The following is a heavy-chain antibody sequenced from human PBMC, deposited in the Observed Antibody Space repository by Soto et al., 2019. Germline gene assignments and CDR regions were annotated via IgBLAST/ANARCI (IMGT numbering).Heavy chain of an antibody. CDR3: ARDHPRRGGATFDS. V-gene: IGHV1-69*08. D-gene: IGHD1-26*01. J-gene: IGHJ5*01. Sequence: QVQLVQSGAEVKKPGSSVKVSCKASGVPFSRYTISWVRQAPGQGLEWMGRIIPILGLANYAQRFQGRVTITADKSTSTAYMDLSSLRSQDTAVYYCARDHPRRGGATFDSWGQGTLVAVSS. CDR1: GVPFSRYT. CDR2: IIPILGLA.